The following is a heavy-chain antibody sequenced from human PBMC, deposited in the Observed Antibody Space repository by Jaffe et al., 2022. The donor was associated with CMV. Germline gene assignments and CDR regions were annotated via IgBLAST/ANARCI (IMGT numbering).Heavy chain of an antibody. Sequence: EVQLVESGGGLVKPGGSLRLSCAASGFTFSNAWMSWVRQAPGKGLEWVGRIKSKTDGGTTDYAAPVKGRFTISRDDSKNTLYLQMNSLKTEDTAVYYCTTEVMVRGVISYYYYYGMDVWGQGTTVTVSS. CDR2: IKSKTDGGTT. J-gene: IGHJ6*02. V-gene: IGHV3-15*01. D-gene: IGHD3-10*01. CDR3: TTEVMVRGVISYYYYYGMDV. CDR1: GFTFSNAW.